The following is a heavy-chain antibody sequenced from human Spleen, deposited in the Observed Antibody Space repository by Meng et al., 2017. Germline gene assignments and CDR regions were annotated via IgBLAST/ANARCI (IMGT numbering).Heavy chain of an antibody. CDR1: AWSFILYS. J-gene: IGHJ4*02. Sequence: LLQPSSPLSLSSFFSAWSFILYSSPWLLHPPWKGLDLLATINPSGSTNYNPSLESRATISVDTSQNNLSLKLSSVTAADSAVYYCARGPTTMAHDFDYWGQGTLVTVSS. CDR2: INPSGST. CDR3: ARGPTTMAHDFDY. V-gene: IGHV4-34*01. D-gene: IGHD4-11*01.